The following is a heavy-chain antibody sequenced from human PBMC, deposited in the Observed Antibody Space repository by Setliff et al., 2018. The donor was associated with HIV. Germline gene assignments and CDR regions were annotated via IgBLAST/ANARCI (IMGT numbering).Heavy chain of an antibody. CDR3: VRPSFGIGGGSMFDS. Sequence: PSETLSLTCAVSGYSVSSGYYWGWIRQPPGKGLEWIGSFYHSGSTFYNPSLKSRVTISLDTSKNQFSLKLRSVTAADTATYYCVRPSFGIGGGSMFDSWGQGIVVTVSS. CDR1: GYSVSSGYY. V-gene: IGHV4-38-2*01. D-gene: IGHD3-3*01. J-gene: IGHJ4*02. CDR2: FYHSGST.